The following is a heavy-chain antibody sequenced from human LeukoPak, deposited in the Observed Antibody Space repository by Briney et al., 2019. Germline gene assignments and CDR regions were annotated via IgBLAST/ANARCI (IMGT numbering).Heavy chain of an antibody. V-gene: IGHV1-69*02. CDR3: ARWTDTYYFDY. CDR1: GGTFSSYT. CDR2: IIPILGIA. J-gene: IGHJ4*02. Sequence: SVKVSCKASGGTFSSYTISWVRQAPEQGLEWMGRIIPILGIANYAQKFQGRVTITADKSTSTAYMELSSLRSEDTAVYYCARWTDTYYFDYWGQGTLVTVSS. D-gene: IGHD3/OR15-3a*01.